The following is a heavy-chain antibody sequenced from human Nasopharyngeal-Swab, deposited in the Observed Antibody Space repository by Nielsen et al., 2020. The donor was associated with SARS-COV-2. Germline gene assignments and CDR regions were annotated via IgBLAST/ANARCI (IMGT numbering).Heavy chain of an antibody. V-gene: IGHV5-51*01. D-gene: IGHD1-26*01. CDR1: GYSFTSYW. Sequence: QISCQGSGYSFTSYWIGWVRQMPGKGLEWMGIIYPGDSDTRYSPSFQGQVTISADKSISTAYLQWSSLKASDTAMYYCARQSGSYYDIADAFDIWGQGTMVTVSS. J-gene: IGHJ3*02. CDR3: ARQSGSYYDIADAFDI. CDR2: IYPGDSDT.